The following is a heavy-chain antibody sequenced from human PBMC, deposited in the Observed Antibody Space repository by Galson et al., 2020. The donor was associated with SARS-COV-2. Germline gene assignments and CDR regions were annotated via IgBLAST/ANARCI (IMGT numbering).Heavy chain of an antibody. Sequence: ASVPDSCKASGYTFTTYGITWVRQPPAQGREWMGCINNDNDYTIYPQKLQGRLTMTTDRPTTTAYMELRSLRSDDTAIYYCARDTWFGDLSRLKDWGQGALVTVSS. CDR2: INNDNDYT. D-gene: IGHD3-10*01. V-gene: IGHV1-18*01. J-gene: IGHJ4*02. CDR1: GYTFTTYG. CDR3: ARDTWFGDLSRLKD.